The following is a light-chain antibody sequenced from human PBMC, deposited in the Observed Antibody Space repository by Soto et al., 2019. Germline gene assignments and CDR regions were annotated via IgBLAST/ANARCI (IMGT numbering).Light chain of an antibody. V-gene: IGKV3-15*01. CDR2: GAS. CDR3: QQYDNWWT. Sequence: DIMMTQSPASLSVSPGERATLSCRASQSISNNLAWYQHKPGQAPRLLIYGASTRATGIPARFSGSGSGTEFTLTISSLQSEDFAVYYCQQYDNWWTFGQGTKVDIK. CDR1: QSISNN. J-gene: IGKJ1*01.